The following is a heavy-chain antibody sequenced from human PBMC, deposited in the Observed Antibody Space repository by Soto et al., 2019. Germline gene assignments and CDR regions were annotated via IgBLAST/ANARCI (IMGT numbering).Heavy chain of an antibody. CDR1: GYTFTSYG. CDR2: ISPFNGNT. CDR3: ARDGDCSGGSCRTYGMDV. D-gene: IGHD2-15*01. J-gene: IGHJ6*02. V-gene: IGHV1-18*01. Sequence: ASVKVSCKASGYTFTSYGISWVRQAPGQGLEWMGWISPFNGNTNYAQKFQGRVTMTTDASTSTAYMELSSLRSEDTAVYYCARDGDCSGGSCRTYGMDVWGQGTTVTVSS.